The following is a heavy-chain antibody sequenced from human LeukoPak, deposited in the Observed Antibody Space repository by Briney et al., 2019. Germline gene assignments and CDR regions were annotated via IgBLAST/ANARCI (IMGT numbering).Heavy chain of an antibody. CDR2: IIPIFGTT. Sequence: SVKVSCKASGGTFSSYAISWVRQAPGQGLEWMGGIIPIFGTTNYAQKFQGRVTITADESTSTAYMELSSLRSEDTAVYYCARAMDWELASAFDIWGQGTMVTVSS. D-gene: IGHD3-10*01. CDR3: ARAMDWELASAFDI. CDR1: GGTFSSYA. J-gene: IGHJ3*02. V-gene: IGHV1-69*13.